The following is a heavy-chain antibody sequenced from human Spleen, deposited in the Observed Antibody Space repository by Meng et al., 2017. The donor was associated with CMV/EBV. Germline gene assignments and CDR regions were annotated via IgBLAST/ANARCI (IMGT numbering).Heavy chain of an antibody. Sequence: ASVKVSCKASGYTFTTYGISWVRQAPGQGLEWMGWISAYNGNTNYAQKFQGRVTMTTDTSASIAYMELRSLRSDDTAVYYCATNVQQLVRGWFDPWGQGTLVTVSS. V-gene: IGHV1-18*01. D-gene: IGHD6-13*01. CDR2: ISAYNGNT. CDR3: ATNVQQLVRGWFDP. J-gene: IGHJ5*02. CDR1: GYTFTTYG.